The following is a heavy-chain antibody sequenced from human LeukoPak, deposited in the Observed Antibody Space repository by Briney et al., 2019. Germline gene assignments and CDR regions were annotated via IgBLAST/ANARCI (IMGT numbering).Heavy chain of an antibody. V-gene: IGHV3-7*01. D-gene: IGHD5-18*01. CDR2: IKEDGSVQ. CDR3: AINKYTAFDC. CDR1: GFSFSSYW. J-gene: IGHJ4*02. Sequence: GGSPRLSCAASGFSFSSYWMSWVRQAPGKGLEWVANIKEDGSVQYCVDSVKGRLTISRDNAEKSLYLQMKSLRAEDTAVYYCAINKYTAFDCRGQGTLVTVSS.